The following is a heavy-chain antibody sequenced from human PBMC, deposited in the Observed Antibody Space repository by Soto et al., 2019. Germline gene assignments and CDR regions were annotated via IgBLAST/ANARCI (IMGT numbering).Heavy chain of an antibody. D-gene: IGHD5-12*01. V-gene: IGHV3-74*01. CDR2: INPDGSTT. J-gene: IGHJ4*02. CDR1: GFTFSNYW. CDR3: VFLGGYAGGY. Sequence: EVQLVESGGGLVQPGGSLRLSCAASGFTFSNYWMHWVRQAPGKGLVWVSRINPDGSTTTYADSVKGRFTISRDNAKNTLYLQMYSLRAEDTAVYYCVFLGGYAGGYWGQGTLVAVSS.